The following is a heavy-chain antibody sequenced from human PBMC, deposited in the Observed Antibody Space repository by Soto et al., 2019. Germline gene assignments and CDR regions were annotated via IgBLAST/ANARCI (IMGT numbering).Heavy chain of an antibody. CDR2: IYNSGST. CDR3: ARRDYDILTGYYTAFDI. Sequence: SETLSLTCTVSGGSISSYYWSWIRQPPGRGLEWIGFIYNSGSTNYNPSLKSRVTISVDTSKNQFSLKLSSVTAADTAVYYCARRDYDILTGYYTAFDIWGQGTMVT. D-gene: IGHD3-9*01. V-gene: IGHV4-59*08. J-gene: IGHJ3*02. CDR1: GGSISSYY.